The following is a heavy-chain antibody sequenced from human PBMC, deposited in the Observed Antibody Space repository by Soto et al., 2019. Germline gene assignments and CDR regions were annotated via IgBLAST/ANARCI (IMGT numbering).Heavy chain of an antibody. CDR1: GGSISSYY. J-gene: IGHJ3*02. V-gene: IGHV4-59*01. D-gene: IGHD3-9*01. CDR3: ARHYDILTGYDSAFDI. CDR2: IYYSGST. Sequence: PSETLSLTCTVSGGSISSYYWSWIRQPPGKGLEWIGYIYYSGSTNYNPSLKSRVTISVDTSKNQFSLKLSSVTAADTAVYYFARHYDILTGYDSAFDIWGQGTMVTVSS.